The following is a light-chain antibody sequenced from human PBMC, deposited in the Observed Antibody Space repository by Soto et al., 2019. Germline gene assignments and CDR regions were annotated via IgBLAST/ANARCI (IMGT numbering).Light chain of an antibody. J-gene: IGKJ1*01. Sequence: EIVLTQSPATLSLSPGERATLSCRASQSVSWYLAWYQQRPGQAPRLLIYDASSRATGIPARFSGSGSGTDFTPTISSLEPEDFALYYCQQRSSWPVTFGQGTKVEIK. V-gene: IGKV3-11*01. CDR2: DAS. CDR3: QQRSSWPVT. CDR1: QSVSWY.